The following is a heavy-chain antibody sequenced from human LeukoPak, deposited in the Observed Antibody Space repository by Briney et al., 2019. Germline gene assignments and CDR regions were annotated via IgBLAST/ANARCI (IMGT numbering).Heavy chain of an antibody. J-gene: IGHJ4*02. CDR3: ARRYCSSTSCGYYFDY. CDR1: GFTFRNHG. V-gene: IGHV3-23*01. Sequence: GGSLRLSCAASGFTFRNHGMNWVRQAPGKGLEWVSGISPSGGGTYYADSVKGRFTISRDDSKNTLSLQMNSLRAEDTAVYYCARRYCSSTSCGYYFDYWGQGTLVTVSS. D-gene: IGHD2-2*01. CDR2: ISPSGGGT.